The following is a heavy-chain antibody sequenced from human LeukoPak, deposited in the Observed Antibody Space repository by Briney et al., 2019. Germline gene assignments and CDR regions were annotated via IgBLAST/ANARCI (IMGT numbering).Heavy chain of an antibody. D-gene: IGHD2-2*01. J-gene: IGHJ4*02. CDR2: ISGSGGST. Sequence: GGSLRLSCAASGFTFSSNAMSCVRQAPGKGLEWVSAISGSGGSTYYADSVKGRFTISRDNSKNTLYLQMNSLRAEDTAVYYCAKAASRIVVVPAAHFDYWGQGTLVTVPS. V-gene: IGHV3-23*01. CDR3: AKAASRIVVVPAAHFDY. CDR1: GFTFSSNA.